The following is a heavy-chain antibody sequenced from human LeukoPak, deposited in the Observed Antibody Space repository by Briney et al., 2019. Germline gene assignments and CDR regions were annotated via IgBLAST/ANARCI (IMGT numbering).Heavy chain of an antibody. J-gene: IGHJ3*02. D-gene: IGHD3-9*01. CDR1: GGSFSGYY. Sequence: PSETLSLTCAVYGGSFSGYYWSWIRQPPGKGLEWIGEINHSGSTNYNPSLKSRVTISVDTSKNQFSLKLSSVTAADTAVYYCVLRYFDWLSTDAFDIWGQGTMVTVSS. V-gene: IGHV4-34*01. CDR3: VLRYFDWLSTDAFDI. CDR2: INHSGST.